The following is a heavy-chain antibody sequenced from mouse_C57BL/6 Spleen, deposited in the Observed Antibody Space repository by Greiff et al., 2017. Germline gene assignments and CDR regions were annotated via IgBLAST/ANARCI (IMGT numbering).Heavy chain of an antibody. CDR2: IDPSDSET. CDR1: GYTFTSYW. Sequence: QVQLQQPGAELVRPGSSVKLSCKASGYTFTSYWMHWVKQRPIQGLEWIGNIDPSDSETHYNQKFKDKATLTVDKSSSTAYMQLSSLTSEDSAVYDWARGSVYGPTFYAMDDWGQGTSVTVSS. J-gene: IGHJ4*01. CDR3: ARGSVYGPTFYAMDD. D-gene: IGHD1-1*02. V-gene: IGHV1-52*01.